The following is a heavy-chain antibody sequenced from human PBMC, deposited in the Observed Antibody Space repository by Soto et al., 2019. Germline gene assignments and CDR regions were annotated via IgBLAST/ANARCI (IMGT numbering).Heavy chain of an antibody. Sequence: ASVKVSCKASGFTFTSSAVQWVRQARGQRLEWIGWIVVGSGNTNYAQKFQERVTITRDMSTSTAYMELSSLRSEDTAVYYCATLSGYYSYYYYGMDFWGQGTTVTVSS. CDR2: IVVGSGNT. CDR3: ATLSGYYSYYYYGMDF. V-gene: IGHV1-58*01. D-gene: IGHD3-22*01. CDR1: GFTFTSSA. J-gene: IGHJ6*02.